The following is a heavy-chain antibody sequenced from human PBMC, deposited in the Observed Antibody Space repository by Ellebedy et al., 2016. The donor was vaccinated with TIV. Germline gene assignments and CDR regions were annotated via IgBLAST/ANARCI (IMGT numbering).Heavy chain of an antibody. Sequence: ASVKVSXXASGYTFTSYYMHWVRQAPGQGLEWMGIINPSGNSTSYIQKFQGRVTMTWDTSTSTAHMELSSLRSEDTAVYYCARDGILGGNGADYWGQGTVVTVSS. CDR3: ARDGILGGNGADY. CDR1: GYTFTSYY. J-gene: IGHJ4*02. V-gene: IGHV1-46*01. CDR2: INPSGNST. D-gene: IGHD1-26*01.